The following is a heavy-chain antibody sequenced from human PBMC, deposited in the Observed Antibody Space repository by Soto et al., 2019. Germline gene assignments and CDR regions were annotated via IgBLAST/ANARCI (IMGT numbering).Heavy chain of an antibody. D-gene: IGHD3-3*01. CDR3: TRGPVLRFLEWLPYFDY. CDR2: IRSKAYGGTT. V-gene: IGHV3-49*03. CDR1: GFTFGDYA. J-gene: IGHJ4*02. Sequence: GGSLRLSCTASGFTFGDYAMSWFRQAPGKGLEWVGFIRSKAYGGTTEYAASVKGRFTISRDDSKSIAYLQMNSLKTEDTAVYFCTRGPVLRFLEWLPYFDYWGQGTLVTVSS.